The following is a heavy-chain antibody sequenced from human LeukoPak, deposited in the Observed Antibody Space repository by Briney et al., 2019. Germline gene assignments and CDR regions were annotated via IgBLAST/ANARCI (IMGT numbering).Heavy chain of an antibody. V-gene: IGHV4-61*02. D-gene: IGHD6-6*01. Sequence: SETLSLTCTVSGGTISSGSYYWSWIRQPPGKGLEWIGRIYTSGSTNYNPSLKSRVTISVDTSKNQFSLKLSSVTAADTAVYYCARRHKHSSSSWPYYYYMDVWGKGTTVTVSS. J-gene: IGHJ6*03. CDR2: IYTSGST. CDR1: GGTISSGSYY. CDR3: ARRHKHSSSSWPYYYYMDV.